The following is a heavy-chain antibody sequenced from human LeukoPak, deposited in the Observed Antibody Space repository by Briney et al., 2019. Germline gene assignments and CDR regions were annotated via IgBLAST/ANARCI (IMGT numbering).Heavy chain of an antibody. CDR3: ARGLRPYRYGMDV. Sequence: GGSLILSCAASRFTFSSYAMSSVRQAPGKVLEWVHAISGSGCSTYYADSVKGRFTISRDNAKNSLYLQMNSLRAEDTAVYYCARGLRPYRYGMDVWGQGTTVTVSS. V-gene: IGHV3-23*01. CDR2: ISGSGCST. D-gene: IGHD1-26*01. CDR1: RFTFSSYA. J-gene: IGHJ6*02.